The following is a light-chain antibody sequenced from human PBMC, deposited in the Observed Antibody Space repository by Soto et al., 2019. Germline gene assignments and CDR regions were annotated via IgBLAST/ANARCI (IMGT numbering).Light chain of an antibody. CDR1: QSVSGNS. Sequence: EIVLTQSPGTLSLSPGERATLSCRASQSVSGNSLAWYQQKPGQAPRLLIYGASRRATGIPDRVSGDGSGTDFTLNFSRLEPEDFAVYYCQQYGSSPDTFGQGTRLESK. V-gene: IGKV3-20*01. CDR3: QQYGSSPDT. CDR2: GAS. J-gene: IGKJ5*01.